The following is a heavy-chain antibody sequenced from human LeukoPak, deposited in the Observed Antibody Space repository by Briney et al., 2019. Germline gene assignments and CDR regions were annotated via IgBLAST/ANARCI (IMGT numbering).Heavy chain of an antibody. CDR2: INYSGTT. CDR3: ARLRDGRWLLEY. D-gene: IGHD5-24*01. Sequence: SETLSLTCTASGGSISSSGYYWGWIRQPPGKGLEWIASINYSGTTYYNPSLKSRVTISEDRSKNQFSLELSSVTAADTAVYYCARLRDGRWLLEYWGQGTLVTVSS. J-gene: IGHJ4*02. CDR1: GGSISSSGYY. V-gene: IGHV4-39*01.